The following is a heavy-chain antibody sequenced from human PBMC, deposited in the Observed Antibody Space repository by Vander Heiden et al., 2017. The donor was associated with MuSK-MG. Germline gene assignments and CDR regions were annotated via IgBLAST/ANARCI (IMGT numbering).Heavy chain of an antibody. CDR3: AKDKQWLVHDY. J-gene: IGHJ4*02. D-gene: IGHD6-19*01. V-gene: IGHV3-23*01. CDR1: GFTFSNYA. Sequence: EVQLLESGGGLVQPGGSLRVSCAASGFTFSNYAMSRVRQAPGKGLEWVSSISGSSGSTYYADSVKGRFTISRDNSKNTLYMQMNDLRVEDTAVYYCAKDKQWLVHDYWGQGTLVTVTS. CDR2: ISGSSGST.